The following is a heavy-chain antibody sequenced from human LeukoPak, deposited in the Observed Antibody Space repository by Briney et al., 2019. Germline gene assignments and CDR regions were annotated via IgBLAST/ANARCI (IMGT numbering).Heavy chain of an antibody. Sequence: PSQTLSLTCTVSGGSISSGDYYWSWIRQPPGKGLEWIGYIYYSGSTYYNPSLKSQVTISVDTSKNQFSLKLSSVTAADTAVYYCARAQLAALGYFDYWGQGTLVTVSS. V-gene: IGHV4-30-4*01. CDR3: ARAQLAALGYFDY. CDR1: GGSISSGDYY. D-gene: IGHD6-13*01. CDR2: IYYSGST. J-gene: IGHJ4*02.